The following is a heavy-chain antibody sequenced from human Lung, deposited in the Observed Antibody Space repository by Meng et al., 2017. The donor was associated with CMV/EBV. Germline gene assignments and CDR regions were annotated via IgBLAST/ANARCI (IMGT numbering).Heavy chain of an antibody. CDR2: INPNNGYT. CDR1: GGHY. CDR3: AGGRYCSSTSCSFDY. Sequence: SXXVSCKSSGGHYMQWVRQAPGQGLEWMGWINPNNGYTKYAQKFQGRVTITRDTSINTAYMELSSLTSADTAVYYCAGGRYCSSTSCSFDYWGHGTLVTVSS. V-gene: IGHV1-2*02. J-gene: IGHJ4*03. D-gene: IGHD2-2*01.